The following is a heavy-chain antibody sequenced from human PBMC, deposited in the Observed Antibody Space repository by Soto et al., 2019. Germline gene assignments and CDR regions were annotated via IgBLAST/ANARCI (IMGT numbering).Heavy chain of an antibody. J-gene: IGHJ6*02. CDR1: GFTFSTHG. Sequence: GGSLRLSCTAYGFTFSTHGINWVRQAPGKGLEWVSYISGSSRVIYHADSVKGRFTISRENAENQLYLQMNSLRDEDTAVYYCARSIEAARDGMDVWGQGTTVTVSS. CDR2: ISGSSRVI. D-gene: IGHD1-26*01. V-gene: IGHV3-48*02. CDR3: ARSIEAARDGMDV.